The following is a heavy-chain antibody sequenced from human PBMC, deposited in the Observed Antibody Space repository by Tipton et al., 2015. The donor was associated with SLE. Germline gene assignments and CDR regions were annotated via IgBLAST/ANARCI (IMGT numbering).Heavy chain of an antibody. CDR3: AREPSGLPAAMGIDP. CDR1: GASISSGGYY. V-gene: IGHV4-31*03. CDR2: IYDSGSI. J-gene: IGHJ5*02. Sequence: TLSLTCTVSGASISSGGYYWSWIRQHPGRGLEWIGYIYDSGSIYYNPSLRGRVIISVDTSKNQFSLKLISVAAADTAVYYCAREPSGLPAAMGIDPWGQGTVVTVSS. D-gene: IGHD2-2*01.